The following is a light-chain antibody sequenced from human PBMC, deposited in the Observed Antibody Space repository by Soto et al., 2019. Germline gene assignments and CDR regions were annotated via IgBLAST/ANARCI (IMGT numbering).Light chain of an antibody. CDR2: GVS. V-gene: IGKV3-20*01. Sequence: EVLITQSPATLSVSPGETATLSCRASQSVGSNLAWYQQKPGQAPRLLIYGVSSRATGIPDRFSGSGSGTDFTLTISRLEPEDFELYYCQQYADSPRTFGRGTKVDIK. CDR3: QQYADSPRT. CDR1: QSVGSN. J-gene: IGKJ1*01.